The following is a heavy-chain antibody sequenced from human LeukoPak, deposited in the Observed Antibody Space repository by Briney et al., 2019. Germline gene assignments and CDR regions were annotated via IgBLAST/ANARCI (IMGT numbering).Heavy chain of an antibody. Sequence: GRSLRLSCAASGFTFSSYGMHWVRQAPGKGLEWVAVIWYDGSNIYYADSVKGRFTISRDNSKNTLYLQMNSLRAEDTAVYSCASSLWFGELLFDIDYWGQGTLVTVSS. V-gene: IGHV3-33*01. J-gene: IGHJ4*02. D-gene: IGHD3-10*01. CDR2: IWYDGSNI. CDR1: GFTFSSYG. CDR3: ASSLWFGELLFDIDY.